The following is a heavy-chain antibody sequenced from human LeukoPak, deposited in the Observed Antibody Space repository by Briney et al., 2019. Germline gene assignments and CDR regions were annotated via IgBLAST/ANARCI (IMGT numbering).Heavy chain of an antibody. CDR1: GFTFSSYA. D-gene: IGHD3-3*01. CDR3: ARGHDFWSGYSDY. CDR2: IGGSGGST. V-gene: IGHV3-23*01. J-gene: IGHJ4*02. Sequence: GGSLRLSCAASGFTFSSYAMRWVRQAPGRGLEWGSGIGGSGGSTYYADSVKGRFTISRNNSKNTLNLQINRLRAEDTAVYYCARGHDFWSGYSDYWGQGTLVTVSS.